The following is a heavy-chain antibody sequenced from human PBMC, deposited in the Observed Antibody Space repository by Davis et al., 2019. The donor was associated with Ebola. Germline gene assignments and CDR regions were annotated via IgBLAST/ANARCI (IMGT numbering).Heavy chain of an antibody. CDR2: INHSGST. CDR3: ARHVRGVTTDWFDP. J-gene: IGHJ5*02. Sequence: SETLSLTCAVYGGSFSGYYWSWIRQPPGKGLEWIGEINHSGSTNYNPSLKSRVTISEDTSKNQVSLELSSVTAADTAVYYCARHVRGVTTDWFDPWGQGTLVTVSS. CDR1: GGSFSGYY. V-gene: IGHV4-34*01. D-gene: IGHD3-10*02.